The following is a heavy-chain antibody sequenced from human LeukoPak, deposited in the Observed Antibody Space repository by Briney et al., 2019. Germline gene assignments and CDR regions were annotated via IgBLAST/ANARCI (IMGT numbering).Heavy chain of an antibody. CDR2: IYTSGST. CDR3: ARVSAIAAAGPNGSYYYYYMDV. V-gene: IGHV4-4*07. D-gene: IGHD6-13*01. CDR1: GGSISSYY. Sequence: SETLSLTCTVSGGSISSYYWSWIRQPAGKGLEWIGRIYTSGSTNYNPSLKSRVTMSVDTSKNQFSLKLSAVIAADTAVYYCARVSAIAAAGPNGSYYYYYMDVWGKGTTVTISS. J-gene: IGHJ6*03.